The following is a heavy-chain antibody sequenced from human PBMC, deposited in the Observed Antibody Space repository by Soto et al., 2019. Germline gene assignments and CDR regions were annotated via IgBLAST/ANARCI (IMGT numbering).Heavy chain of an antibody. J-gene: IGHJ4*02. CDR1: GYTFTSYD. D-gene: IGHD3-10*01. CDR3: ATGAPFFIARVRGLEVHYEY. V-gene: IGHV1-8*01. Sequence: ASVKVSCKASGYTFTSYDINWVRQATGQGLEWMGWMNPNSGNTGYAQKFQGRVTMTRNTSISTAYMELSSLRSEDTAVYYCATGAPFFIARVRGLEVHYEYWGQGTLGIVSS. CDR2: MNPNSGNT.